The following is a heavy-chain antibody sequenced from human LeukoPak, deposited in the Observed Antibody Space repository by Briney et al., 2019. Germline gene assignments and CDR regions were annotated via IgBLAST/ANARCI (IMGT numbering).Heavy chain of an antibody. Sequence: PSETLSLTCTVSGGCVSSGSYYWIWIRQPPGKGLEWVSSISSSSSYIYYADSVKGRFTISRDNAKNSLYLQMNSLRAEDTAVYYCARGPLIICSGGSCYSDSEVPFDPWGQGTLVTVSS. J-gene: IGHJ5*02. V-gene: IGHV3-21*01. CDR2: ISSSSSYI. D-gene: IGHD2-15*01. CDR3: ARGPLIICSGGSCYSDSEVPFDP. CDR1: GGCVSSGSYY.